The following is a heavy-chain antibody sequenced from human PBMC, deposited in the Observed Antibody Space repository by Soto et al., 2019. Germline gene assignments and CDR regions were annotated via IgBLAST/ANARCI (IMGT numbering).Heavy chain of an antibody. CDR1: AFTFSNYA. D-gene: IGHD6-13*01. J-gene: IGHJ4*02. CDR3: AKSQIGAAQYGDY. V-gene: IGHV3-23*01. Sequence: EVQLLESGGGLVQPGGSLRLSCAASAFTFSNYAMNWVRQAPGKGLEWVSAITGSGFTTYYADSVKGRFTISRDNSKNTLYMKMNNLRAEDTAVYYCAKSQIGAAQYGDYWGQRNLVTVSS. CDR2: ITGSGFTT.